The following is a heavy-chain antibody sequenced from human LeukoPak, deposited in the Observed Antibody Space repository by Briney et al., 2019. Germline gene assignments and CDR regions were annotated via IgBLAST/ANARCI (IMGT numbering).Heavy chain of an antibody. D-gene: IGHD2-2*01. J-gene: IGHJ4*02. CDR1: GFTYRHYF. CDR2: ISSSGSTI. CDR3: ARAVLGYQLLWDY. V-gene: IGHV3-11*01. Sequence: GGAVRLSRVGSGFTYRHYFMSGIRQATGKGLAGVSYISSSGSTIYYADSVKGRFTISRDNAKNSLYLQMNSLRAEDTAVYYCARAVLGYQLLWDYWGQGTLVTVSS.